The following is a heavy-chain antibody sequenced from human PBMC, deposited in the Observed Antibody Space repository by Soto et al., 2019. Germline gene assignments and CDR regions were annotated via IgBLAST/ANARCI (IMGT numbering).Heavy chain of an antibody. V-gene: IGHV1-69*12. CDR1: GGTFSSYA. CDR2: IIPIFGTA. CDR3: ARILNPILTTGTTYYYYYGMDV. Sequence: QVQLVQSGAEVKKPGSSVKVSCKASGGTFSSYAISWVRQAPGQGLEWMGGIIPIFGTANYAQKFQGRVTITADESTSTAYMELSSLRSEDTAVYYCARILNPILTTGTTYYYYYGMDVWGQGTTVTVSS. D-gene: IGHD1-1*01. J-gene: IGHJ6*02.